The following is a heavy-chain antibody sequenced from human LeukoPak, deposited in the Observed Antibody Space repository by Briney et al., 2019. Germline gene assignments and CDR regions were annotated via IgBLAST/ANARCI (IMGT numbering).Heavy chain of an antibody. CDR1: GGSFSSSRSY. Sequence: TSETLSLTCTVSGGSFSSSRSYWGWIRQPPGKGLEWIGYIYYSGSTNYNPSLKSRVTISVDTSKNQFSLKLSSVTAADTAVYYCARSWGYSSGYLFDYWGQGTLVTVSS. V-gene: IGHV4-61*01. D-gene: IGHD3-22*01. J-gene: IGHJ4*02. CDR2: IYYSGST. CDR3: ARSWGYSSGYLFDY.